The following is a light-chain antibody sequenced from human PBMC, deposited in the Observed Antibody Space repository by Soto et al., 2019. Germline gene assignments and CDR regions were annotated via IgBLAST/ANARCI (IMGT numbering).Light chain of an antibody. CDR1: QSVLYSSNNKNY. Sequence: DIVMTQSPDSLAVSLGERATINCKSSQSVLYSSNNKNYLAWYQQRPGQPPKLLIYWASTRESGVPDRFSGSGSGTDFTLTITSLQAKDVAVYYCQQYESTPPTFGQLTKLEIK. CDR3: QQYESTPPT. V-gene: IGKV4-1*01. CDR2: WAS. J-gene: IGKJ2*01.